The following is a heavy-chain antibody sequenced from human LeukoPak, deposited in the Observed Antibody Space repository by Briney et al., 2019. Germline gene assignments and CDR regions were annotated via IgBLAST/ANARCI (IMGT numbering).Heavy chain of an antibody. CDR2: ISAYNGNT. V-gene: IGHV1-18*01. CDR1: GYTFTSYG. D-gene: IGHD2-2*01. J-gene: IGHJ6*02. CDR3: ASGGCSSTSCYEADYYYYYGMDV. Sequence: ASVKVSCKASGYTFTSYGISWVRQAPGQGLEWMGWISAYNGNTNYAQKLQGRVTMTTDTSTSTAYMELRSLRSDDTAVYYCASGGCSSTSCYEADYYYYYGMDVWGQGTTVTVSS.